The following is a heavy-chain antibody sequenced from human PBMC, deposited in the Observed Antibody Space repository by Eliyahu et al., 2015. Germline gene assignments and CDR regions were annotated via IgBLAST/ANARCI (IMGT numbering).Heavy chain of an antibody. CDR3: TRVGGYSRSWLLSAFDY. Sequence: EVQLVESGGGLVQPGRSLRLSCTASGFSFGDYGMTWVRQAPGKGLEWVSFIRSKAYGGTTEYAAPVKGRFSMSREDSRSNAYLQMNNLKTEDTGVYYCTRVGGYSRSWLLSAFDYWGRGTLVTVAS. J-gene: IGHJ4*02. V-gene: IGHV3-49*04. CDR2: IRSKAYGGTT. CDR1: GFSFGDYG. D-gene: IGHD6-13*01.